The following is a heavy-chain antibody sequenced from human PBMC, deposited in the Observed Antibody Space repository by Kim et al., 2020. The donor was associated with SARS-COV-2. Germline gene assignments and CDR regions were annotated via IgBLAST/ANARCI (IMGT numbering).Heavy chain of an antibody. V-gene: IGHV4-4*07. D-gene: IGHD2-2*01. Sequence: TNYNPSLKSRVTMSVDTSKNQFSLKLSSVTAADTAVYYCARDKDLVRFDPWGQGTLVTVSS. CDR3: ARDKDLVRFDP. CDR2: T. J-gene: IGHJ5*02.